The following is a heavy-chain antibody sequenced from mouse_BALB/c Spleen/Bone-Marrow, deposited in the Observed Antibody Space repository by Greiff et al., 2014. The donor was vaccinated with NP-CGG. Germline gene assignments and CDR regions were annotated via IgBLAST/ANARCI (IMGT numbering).Heavy chain of an antibody. J-gene: IGHJ2*01. CDR1: GYTFTSYY. CDR3: AREANWNFDY. Sequence: QVHVKQSGPELVKPGASVRISCKASGYTFTSYYIHWVQQRPGQGLEWIGWIYPGNVNTKYNEKFKGKATLTADKSSSTAYMQLISLTSEDSAVYFCAREANWNFDYWGQGTTLTVSS. D-gene: IGHD4-1*01. V-gene: IGHV1S56*01. CDR2: IYPGNVNT.